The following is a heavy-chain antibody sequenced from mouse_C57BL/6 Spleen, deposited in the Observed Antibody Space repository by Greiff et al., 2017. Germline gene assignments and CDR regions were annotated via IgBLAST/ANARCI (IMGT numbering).Heavy chain of an antibody. CDR1: GFTFSSYT. CDR3: AKHTHYGCSTYWYFDV. Sequence: EVQLQESGGGLVKPGGSLKLSCAASGFTFSSYTMSWVRQTPEKRLEWVATISGGGGNTYYPDSVKGRFTISVDNAQNTLYLQMRSLTSEDTALYYGAKHTHYGCSTYWYFDVWGTGTTVTVSS. J-gene: IGHJ1*03. CDR2: ISGGGGNT. D-gene: IGHD1-1*01. V-gene: IGHV5-9*01.